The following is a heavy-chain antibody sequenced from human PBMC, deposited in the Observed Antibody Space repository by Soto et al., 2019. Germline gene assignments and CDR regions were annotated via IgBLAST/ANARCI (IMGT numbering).Heavy chain of an antibody. CDR3: VRDGTKTLRDWFDT. J-gene: IGHJ5*02. V-gene: IGHV4-4*07. CDR1: GASISGFY. CDR2: IYATGTT. D-gene: IGHD1-1*01. Sequence: PSETLSLTCTVSGASISGFYWSWIRKSAGKGLEWIGRIYATGTTDYNPSLKRRVMMSVDTSKKQFSLKLRTVTAADTAVYYCVRDGTKTLRDWFDTWGQGISVTISS.